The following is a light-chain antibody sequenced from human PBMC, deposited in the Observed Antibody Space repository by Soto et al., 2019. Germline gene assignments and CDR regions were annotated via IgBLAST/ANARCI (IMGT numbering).Light chain of an antibody. CDR2: GAS. CDR3: QQYARPPVT. J-gene: IGKJ1*01. CDR1: QSVSSSF. Sequence: EIVLTQFPGTLSLSPGERATLSCRASQSVSSSFFAWYQQKPGQAPRLLISGASIRATGIPDRFSGSGSGTDFTLTINRLEPEDFAVYYCQQYARPPVTFGQGT. V-gene: IGKV3-20*01.